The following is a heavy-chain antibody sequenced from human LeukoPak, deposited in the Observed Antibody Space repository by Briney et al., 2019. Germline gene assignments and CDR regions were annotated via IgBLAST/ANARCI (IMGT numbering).Heavy chain of an antibody. CDR2: INPSGGST. J-gene: IGHJ4*02. Sequence: ASVKVSCKASGYTFTSYYMHWVRQAPGQGLEWMGIINPSGGSTSYAQKFQGRVTMTRDTSTSTVYMELSSLRSEDTAVYYCARGPPPRKGVAKLFLFAYWGKGTLVTASS. V-gene: IGHV1-46*01. CDR3: ARGPPPRKGVAKLFLFAY. D-gene: IGHD3-3*01. CDR1: GYTFTSYY.